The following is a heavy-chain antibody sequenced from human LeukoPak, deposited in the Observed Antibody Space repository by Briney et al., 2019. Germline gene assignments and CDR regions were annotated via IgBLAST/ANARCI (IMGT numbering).Heavy chain of an antibody. V-gene: IGHV3-21*01. J-gene: IGHJ4*02. D-gene: IGHD1-26*01. CDR2: TSSTSHFI. Sequence: GGALRLSCAPPGFSLNIPEMNWVCQTPGEGGECVSSTSSTSHFIYDAASVKGRFTISRDNAKNSLYLEMNSLRPEDTAVYYCARVVGSAIRSGVDYWGQGTLVTVSP. CDR3: ARVVGSAIRSGVDY. CDR1: GFSLNIPE.